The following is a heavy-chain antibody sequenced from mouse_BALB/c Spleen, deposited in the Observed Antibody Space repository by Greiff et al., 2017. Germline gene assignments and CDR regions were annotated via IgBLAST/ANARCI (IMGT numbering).Heavy chain of an antibody. CDR1: GFTFSSYA. V-gene: IGHV5-6-5*01. D-gene: IGHD1-1*01. CDR3: ARGGGSSFPFYAMDY. Sequence: EVMLVESGGGLVKPGGSLKLSCAASGFTFSSYAMSWVRQTPEKRLEWVASISSGGSTYYPDSVKGRVTISRDNARNILYLQMSSLRSEDTAMYYCARGGGSSFPFYAMDYWGQGTSVTVSS. J-gene: IGHJ4*01. CDR2: ISSGGST.